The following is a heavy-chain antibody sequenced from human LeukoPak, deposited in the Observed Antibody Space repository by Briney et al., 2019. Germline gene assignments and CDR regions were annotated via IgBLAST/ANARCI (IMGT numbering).Heavy chain of an antibody. V-gene: IGHV1-69*13. CDR1: GGTFSSYA. D-gene: IGHD6-19*01. CDR2: IIPIFGTA. J-gene: IGHJ3*02. CDR3: ARRVAVARRDAFDI. Sequence: SVKVSCKASGGTFSSYAISWVRQAPGQGLEWMGGIIPIFGTANYAQKFQGRVTITAGESTSTAYMELSSLRSDDTAVYYCARRVAVARRDAFDIWGQGTMVTVSS.